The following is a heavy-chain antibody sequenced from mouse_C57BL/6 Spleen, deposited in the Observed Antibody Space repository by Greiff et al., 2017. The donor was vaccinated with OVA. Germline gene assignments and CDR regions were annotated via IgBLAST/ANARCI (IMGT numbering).Heavy chain of an antibody. V-gene: IGHV1-82*01. CDR1: GYAFSSSW. CDR3: ARYYYGSSHWYFDV. Sequence: QVQLKESGPELVKPGASVKISCKASGYAFSSSWMHWVKQRPGKGLEWIGRIYPGDGDTNYNGKFKGKATLTADKSSSTAYMQLSSLTSEDSAVYFCARYYYGSSHWYFDVWGTGTTVTVSS. CDR2: IYPGDGDT. J-gene: IGHJ1*03. D-gene: IGHD1-1*01.